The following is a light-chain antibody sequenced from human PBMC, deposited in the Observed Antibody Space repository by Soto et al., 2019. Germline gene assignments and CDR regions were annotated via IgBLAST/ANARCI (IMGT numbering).Light chain of an antibody. V-gene: IGKV3-15*01. CDR2: GAS. J-gene: IGKJ1*01. CDR1: QSVSSD. CDR3: QQYNTWPRT. Sequence: ETVMTQSPATLSVSPGERATLSCRASQSVSSDLAWYQQKPGQAPRLLIFGASTRATNIPASFTGSRSGTEFTLTISSLQSEDFAVYYCQQYNTWPRTFGQGTKVESK.